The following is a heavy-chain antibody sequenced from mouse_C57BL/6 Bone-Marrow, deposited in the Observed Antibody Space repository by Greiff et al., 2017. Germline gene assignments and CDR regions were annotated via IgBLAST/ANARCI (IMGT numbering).Heavy chain of an antibody. V-gene: IGHV5-6*02. D-gene: IGHD2-1*01. CDR3: ARQSYYGNPFAY. Sequence: DVKLVESGGDLVKPGGSLKLSCAASGFTFSSYGMSWVRQTPDKRLEWVATISSGGSYTYYPDSVKGRFTISRDNAKNTLYLQMSSLKSEDTAMYYCARQSYYGNPFAYWGQGTLVTVSA. CDR2: ISSGGSYT. CDR1: GFTFSSYG. J-gene: IGHJ3*01.